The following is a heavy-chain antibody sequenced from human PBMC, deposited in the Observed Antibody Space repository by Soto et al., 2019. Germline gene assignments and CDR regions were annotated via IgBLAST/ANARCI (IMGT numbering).Heavy chain of an antibody. CDR2: LSNTGRRT. CDR1: VFPFGANA. V-gene: IGHV3-23*01. Sequence: PGGSLRLSCVVSVFPFGANAMSWVRQAPGKGLEWVSGLSNTGRRTSYADSVKGRFNISRDNSENTVYLQMNSLRVEDTAVYYCATEMGATQGPFDNWSQGTLVTVSS. J-gene: IGHJ4*02. CDR3: ATEMGATQGPFDN. D-gene: IGHD1-26*01.